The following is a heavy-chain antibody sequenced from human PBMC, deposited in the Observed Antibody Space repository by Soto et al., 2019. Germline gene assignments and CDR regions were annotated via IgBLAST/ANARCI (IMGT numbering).Heavy chain of an antibody. D-gene: IGHD1-26*01. Sequence: PGESLKISCKGSGHSFTTYWIGWVRQMPGKGLEWMGRIDPSDSYTNYSPSFQGHVTISADKSISTAYLQWSSLKASDTAMYYCARQGRYQGDYWGQGTLVTVSS. CDR3: ARQGRYQGDY. CDR2: IDPSDSYT. J-gene: IGHJ4*02. V-gene: IGHV5-10-1*01. CDR1: GHSFTTYW.